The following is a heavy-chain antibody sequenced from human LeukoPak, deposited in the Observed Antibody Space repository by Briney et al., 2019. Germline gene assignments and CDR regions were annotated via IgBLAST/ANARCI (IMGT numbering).Heavy chain of an antibody. D-gene: IGHD3-10*01. CDR2: ISSSSSTI. J-gene: IGHJ4*02. CDR1: GFTFSSYS. CDR3: AREFITMVRGVINY. Sequence: PGGSLRLSCAASGFTFSSYSMNWVRQAPGKGLEWVSYISSSSSTIYYADSVKGRFTISRDNAKNSLYLQMNSLRAEDTAVYYCAREFITMVRGVINYWGQGTLVTVSS. V-gene: IGHV3-48*04.